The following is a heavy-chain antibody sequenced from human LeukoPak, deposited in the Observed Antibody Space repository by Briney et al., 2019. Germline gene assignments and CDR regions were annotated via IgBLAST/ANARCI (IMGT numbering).Heavy chain of an antibody. J-gene: IGHJ3*02. D-gene: IGHD2-2*02. V-gene: IGHV4-61*02. CDR3: ARTTRLPYCSSTSCYTGNRGAFDI. CDR1: GGSISSGSYD. CDR2: IYTSGST. Sequence: KPSETLSLTCTVSGGSISSGSYDWRWIRQPAGKGLEWIGRIYTSGSTNYNRSRKRRFTISVDTAKNQFAIKLSSVTAADTAVYYCARTTRLPYCSSTSCYTGNRGAFDIWGQGTMVTVSS.